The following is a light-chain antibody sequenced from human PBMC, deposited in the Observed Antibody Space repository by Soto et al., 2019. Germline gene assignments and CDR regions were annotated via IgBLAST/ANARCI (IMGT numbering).Light chain of an antibody. V-gene: IGKV3D-15*01. Sequence: EIVFTQSPATLSSFPGDRVTLSCRASPYINTRLAKYQHRPGQAPRLLIYQTSIRAAGIPERFSSSEFGKEVTPTIISLQSEDLAVYYCQQYNNWPPVTFGHGTQVDIK. CDR1: PYINTR. CDR2: QTS. J-gene: IGKJ1*01. CDR3: QQYNNWPPVT.